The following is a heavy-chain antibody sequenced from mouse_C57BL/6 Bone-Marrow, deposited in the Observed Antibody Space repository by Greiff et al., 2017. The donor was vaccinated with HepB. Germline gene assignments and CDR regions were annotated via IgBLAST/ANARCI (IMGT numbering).Heavy chain of an antibody. D-gene: IGHD2-1*01. Sequence: EVQLVESGEGLVKPGGSLKLSCAASGFTFSSYAMSWVRQTPEKRLEWVAYISSGGDYIYYADTVKGRFTISRDNARNTLYLQMSSLKSEDTAMYYCTRVYYGNYGFAYWGQGTLVTVSA. J-gene: IGHJ3*01. CDR1: GFTFSSYA. CDR3: TRVYYGNYGFAY. V-gene: IGHV5-9-1*02. CDR2: ISSGGDYI.